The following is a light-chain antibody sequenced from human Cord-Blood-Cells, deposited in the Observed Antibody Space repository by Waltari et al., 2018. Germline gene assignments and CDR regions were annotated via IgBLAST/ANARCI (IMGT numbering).Light chain of an antibody. CDR1: PSVLYSSNNKNY. J-gene: IGKJ1*01. CDR3: QQYYSTPPT. V-gene: IGKV4-1*01. Sequence: DIVMTQSPDSLAVSLGERATIHCQSSPSVLYSSNNKNYLAWYQQKPGQPPKLLIYWASTRESGVPDRFSGSGSGTDFTLTISSLQAEDVAVYYCQQYYSTPPTFGQGTKVEIK. CDR2: WAS.